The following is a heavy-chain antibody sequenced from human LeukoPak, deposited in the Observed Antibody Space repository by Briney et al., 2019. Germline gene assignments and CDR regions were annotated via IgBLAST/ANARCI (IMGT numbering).Heavy chain of an antibody. J-gene: IGHJ4*02. CDR1: GFTFSNAW. CDR3: LRDWYGSGSYWQIRESYFGY. V-gene: IGHV3-15*01. CDR2: IKSKTDGGTT. Sequence: PGGSLRLSCAASGFTFSNAWMSWVRQAPGKGLEWVGRIKSKTDGGTTDYAAPVKGRFTISRDDSKNTLYLQMNSLKTEDTAVYYCLRDWYGSGSYWQIRESYFGYWGQGTLVTVSS. D-gene: IGHD3-10*01.